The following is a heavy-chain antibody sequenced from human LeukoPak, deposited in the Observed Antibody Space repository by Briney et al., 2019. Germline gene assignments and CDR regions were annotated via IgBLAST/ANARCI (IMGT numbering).Heavy chain of an antibody. CDR2: IKQDGSEK. CDR1: EFSFSRYG. V-gene: IGHV3-7*01. J-gene: IGHJ3*02. Sequence: PGGSLRLSCVASEFSFSRYGMNWVRQAPGKGLEGVANIKQDGSEKYYVDSVKGRFTISRDNAKNSLYLQMNSLRAEDTAVYYCARTTVTTFHDAFDIWGQGTMVTVSS. CDR3: ARTTVTTFHDAFDI. D-gene: IGHD4-17*01.